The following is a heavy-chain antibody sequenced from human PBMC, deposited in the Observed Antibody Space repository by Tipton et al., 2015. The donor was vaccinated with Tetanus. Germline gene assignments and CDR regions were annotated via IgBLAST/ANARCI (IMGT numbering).Heavy chain of an antibody. J-gene: IGHJ4*02. Sequence: QLVQSGAEVKKPGSSVKVSCKASGGTFSNYAISWVRQAPGQGLEWMGGIIPIFGTAKYAQKFQGRVTITADESTSTAYMGLSSLRSEDTAVYYCARGNRGSSWYLWGQGTLLTVSS. D-gene: IGHD6-13*01. CDR3: ARGNRGSSWYL. CDR1: GGTFSNYA. V-gene: IGHV1-69*01. CDR2: IIPIFGTA.